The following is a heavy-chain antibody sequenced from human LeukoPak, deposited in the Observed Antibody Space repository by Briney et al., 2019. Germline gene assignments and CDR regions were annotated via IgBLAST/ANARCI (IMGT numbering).Heavy chain of an antibody. CDR1: GGSISSYY. V-gene: IGHV4-59*01. CDR3: ARSRTTDFDY. Sequence: PSETLSLTCTVSGGSISSYYWSWIRQPPGKGLEWIGYIYYSGSTNYNPSLKSRVTISVDTSKNQFSLKLSPVTAADTAVYYCARSRTTDFDYWGQGTLVTVSS. D-gene: IGHD4-17*01. CDR2: IYYSGST. J-gene: IGHJ4*02.